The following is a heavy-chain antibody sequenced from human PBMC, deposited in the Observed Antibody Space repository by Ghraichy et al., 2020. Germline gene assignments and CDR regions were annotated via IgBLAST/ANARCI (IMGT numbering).Heavy chain of an antibody. D-gene: IGHD2-15*01. CDR2: IIPIFRTG. CDR3: ARGDCSGGNCYSWLDP. J-gene: IGHJ5*02. Sequence: SVKVSCKVSGGTFSGFAISWVRQAPGQGLEWMGGIIPIFRTGNYAQDFQDRVTITADTSMGTAYLELSRLRTEDTAIYYCARGDCSGGNCYSWLDPWGQGTLVTVSS. CDR1: GGTFSGFA. V-gene: IGHV1-69*06.